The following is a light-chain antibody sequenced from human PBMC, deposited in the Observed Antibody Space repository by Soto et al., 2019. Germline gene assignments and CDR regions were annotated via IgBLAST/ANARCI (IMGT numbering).Light chain of an antibody. CDR1: SSDVGGYDY. V-gene: IGLV2-8*01. CDR2: EVS. J-gene: IGLJ2*01. Sequence: QSVLTQPPSASGSSGQSVTISCTGTSSDVGGYDYVSWYQQHPGKAPKLMIYEVSKRPSGVPDRFSGSKSGNTASLTVSGLQGEDEADYYCSSYSGSDNLLFGGGTKLTVL. CDR3: SSYSGSDNLL.